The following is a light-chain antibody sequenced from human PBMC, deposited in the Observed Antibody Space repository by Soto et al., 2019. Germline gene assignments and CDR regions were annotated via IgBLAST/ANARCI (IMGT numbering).Light chain of an antibody. CDR3: QQCYSSPRT. J-gene: IGKJ1*01. V-gene: IGKV1-39*01. CDR1: QRISTY. Sequence: DIQMTQSPSTXSAGVGDRVTITCRASQRISTYLNWYQQKPGKAPTLLIYAASSLQSGVPSRFSGGGSGTDFTLTINTLQPEDFATYFCQQCYSSPRTFGQGTKVEIK. CDR2: AAS.